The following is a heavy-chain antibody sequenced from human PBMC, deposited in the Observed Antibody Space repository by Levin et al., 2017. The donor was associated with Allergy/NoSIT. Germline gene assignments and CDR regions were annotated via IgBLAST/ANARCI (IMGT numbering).Heavy chain of an antibody. CDR3: ARVPHGTLSGTYYNGPLDY. Sequence: PGGSLRLSCAASGFTFITYSMNWVRQAPGKGLEWVSSISSSSSYIYYAHSVRGRFTISRDNAKNSLYLQMNSLRAEDTAVYYCARVPHGTLSGTYYNGPLDYWGQGTLVTVSS. J-gene: IGHJ4*02. CDR2: ISSSSSYI. V-gene: IGHV3-21*01. CDR1: GFTFITYS. D-gene: IGHD3-10*01.